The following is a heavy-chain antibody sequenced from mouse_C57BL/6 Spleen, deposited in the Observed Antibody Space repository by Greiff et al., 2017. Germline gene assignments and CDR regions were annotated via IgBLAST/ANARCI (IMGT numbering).Heavy chain of an antibody. D-gene: IGHD2-3*01. V-gene: IGHV1-15*01. Sequence: LVESGAELVRPGASVTLSCKASGYTFTDYEMHWVKQTPVHGLEWIGAIDPETGGTAYNQKFKGKAILTADKSSSTAYMELRSLTSEDSAVYYCTSHDGYYVGYWGQGTTLTVSS. CDR1: GYTFTDYE. J-gene: IGHJ2*01. CDR3: TSHDGYYVGY. CDR2: IDPETGGT.